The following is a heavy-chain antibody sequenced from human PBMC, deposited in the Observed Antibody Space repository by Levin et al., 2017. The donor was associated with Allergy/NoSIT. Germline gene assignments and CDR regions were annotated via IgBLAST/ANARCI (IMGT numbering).Heavy chain of an antibody. V-gene: IGHV6-1*01. CDR1: GASVSSNSAA. CDR2: TYYRSKWYN. Sequence: SETLSLTCAISGASVSSNSAAWNWIRQSPSRGLEWLGRTYYRSKWYNDYAVSVRGRITINPDTSKNQFSLQLNSVTPEDTAVYYCAGGAWFDPWGQGTLVTVSS. CDR3: AGGAWFDP. J-gene: IGHJ5*02.